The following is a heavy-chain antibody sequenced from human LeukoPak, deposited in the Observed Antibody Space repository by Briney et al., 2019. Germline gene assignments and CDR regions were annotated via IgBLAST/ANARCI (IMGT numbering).Heavy chain of an antibody. Sequence: SETLSLTCTVSGGSISSSSDYWGWIRQPPGKGLEWIGSIYYSGNTYYNPSLKSRVTISVDTSKKQFSLKLSSVTAADTAVYYCARASRWGDLSLGYWGQGTLVTVSS. CDR3: ARASRWGDLSLGY. CDR2: IYYSGNT. D-gene: IGHD3-16*02. J-gene: IGHJ4*02. CDR1: GGSISSSSDY. V-gene: IGHV4-39*07.